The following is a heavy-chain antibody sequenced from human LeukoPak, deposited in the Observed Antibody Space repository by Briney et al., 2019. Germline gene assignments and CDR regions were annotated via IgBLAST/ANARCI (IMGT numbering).Heavy chain of an antibody. CDR1: GYSENFYG. V-gene: IGHV1-18*01. CDR3: AGSLGYCTSNVCYLKY. J-gene: IGHJ4*02. Sequence: ASVKVSCKTSGYSENFYGITWVRQVAGQGLEWMGWISAQHGQTEYAPNSQDRVTMTTDTSTNTAYMELRSLRSDDTAVYYCAGSLGYCTSNVCYLKYWGQGALVTVSS. D-gene: IGHD2-8*01. CDR2: ISAQHGQT.